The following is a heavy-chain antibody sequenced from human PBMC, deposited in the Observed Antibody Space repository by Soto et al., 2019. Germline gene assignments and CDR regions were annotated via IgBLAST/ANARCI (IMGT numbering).Heavy chain of an antibody. J-gene: IGHJ6*02. CDR3: ARVRCARDIVVVPAAPFYYYYYGMDV. Sequence: PGGSLRLSCAASGFTFSSYSMNWVRQAPGKGLEWVSSISSSSSYIYYADSVKGRFTISRDNAKNSLYLQMNSLRAEDTAVYYCARVRCARDIVVVPAAPFYYYYYGMDVWGQGTTVTVSS. V-gene: IGHV3-21*01. CDR2: ISSSSSYI. CDR1: GFTFSSYS. D-gene: IGHD2-2*01.